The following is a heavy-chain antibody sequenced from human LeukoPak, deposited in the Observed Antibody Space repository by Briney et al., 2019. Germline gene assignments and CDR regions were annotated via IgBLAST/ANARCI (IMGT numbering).Heavy chain of an antibody. CDR1: GFTFDDYA. J-gene: IGHJ4*02. V-gene: IGHV3-30*02. CDR2: RRYDGTNK. D-gene: IGHD3-3*01. CDR3: ARDDDFWSGYDY. Sequence: GGSLRLSCAASGFTFDDYAMHWVRQAPGKGLEWEAFRRYDGTNKFYSDSVKGRFTISRDNSKNTLYLQMNSLRAEDTAVYYCARDDDFWSGYDYRGQGTLVTVSS.